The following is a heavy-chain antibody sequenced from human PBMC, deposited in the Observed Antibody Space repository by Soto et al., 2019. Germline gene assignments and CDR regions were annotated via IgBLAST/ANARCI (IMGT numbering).Heavy chain of an antibody. CDR1: GFSLSTSGVG. J-gene: IGHJ6*02. CDR2: IYWNDDK. D-gene: IGHD3-10*01. V-gene: IGHV2-5*01. Sequence: QITLKESGPTLVKPTQTLTLTCTFSGFSLSTSGVGVGWIHQPPGKALEWLALIYWNDDKRYSPSLKSRLTITKDTSKNQVVLTMTNMDPVDTATYYCAHRRGFGELFSYYGMDVWGQGTTVTVSS. CDR3: AHRRGFGELFSYYGMDV.